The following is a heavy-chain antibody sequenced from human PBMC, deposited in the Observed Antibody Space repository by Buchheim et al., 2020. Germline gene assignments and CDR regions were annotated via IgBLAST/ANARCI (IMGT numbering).Heavy chain of an antibody. D-gene: IGHD6-19*01. J-gene: IGHJ4*02. CDR1: GYTFTGYY. V-gene: IGHV1-2*04. CDR3: ARQPVPVTGNYFDY. CDR2: INPNSGDT. Sequence: QVQLVQSGAEVKKPGASVKVSCKASGYTFTGYYMHWVRQAPGQGLEWMGWINPNSGDTNYAQKFQGWVTMTRDTSNSTAYMELSRLRSDDTAVYYCARQPVPVTGNYFDYWGQGTL.